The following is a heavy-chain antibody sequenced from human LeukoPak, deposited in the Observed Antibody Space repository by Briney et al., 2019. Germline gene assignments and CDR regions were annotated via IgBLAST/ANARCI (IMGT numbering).Heavy chain of an antibody. CDR1: GCSISSGAYY. D-gene: IGHD2-15*01. J-gene: IGHJ4*02. CDR2: IYYSGST. Sequence: ASETLSLTCTVSGCSISSGAYYWSWSRQHPGKGRERIGNIYYSGSTYYNPSLKSRVTISLDASKNQFSLKLSSVTDADTAVYYCARNRRYCSGGSCFALDYWGQGTMVTVSS. CDR3: ARNRRYCSGGSCFALDY. V-gene: IGHV4-31*03.